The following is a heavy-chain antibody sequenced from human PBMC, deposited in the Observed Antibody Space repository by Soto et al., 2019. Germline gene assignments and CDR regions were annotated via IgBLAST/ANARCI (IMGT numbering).Heavy chain of an antibody. CDR3: ARAGDSYDNYYVRHDY. J-gene: IGHJ4*02. Sequence: GGTLRLSCAASGFTFSNYWMSWVRQAPGKGLEWVANMKPDGSEKYYVDSVRGRFTISTDNAQNSVDLQMNSLRAEDTAIYYCARAGDSYDNYYVRHDYWGQGTLVTVSS. CDR2: MKPDGSEK. V-gene: IGHV3-7*03. D-gene: IGHD3-22*01. CDR1: GFTFSNYW.